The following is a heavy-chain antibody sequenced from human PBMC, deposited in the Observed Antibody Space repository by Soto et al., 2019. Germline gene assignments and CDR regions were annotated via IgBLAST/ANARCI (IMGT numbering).Heavy chain of an antibody. CDR1: GFTFSSYG. CDR3: AKATMIVVVMEIDY. D-gene: IGHD3-22*01. CDR2: ISYDGSNK. V-gene: IGHV3-30*18. Sequence: QVQLVESGGGVVQPGRSLRLSCAASGFTFSSYGMHWVRQAPGKGLEWVAVISYDGSNKYYADSVKGRFTISRDNSKNTLYLQMKSLRAEDTAVYYCAKATMIVVVMEIDYWGQGTLVTVSS. J-gene: IGHJ4*02.